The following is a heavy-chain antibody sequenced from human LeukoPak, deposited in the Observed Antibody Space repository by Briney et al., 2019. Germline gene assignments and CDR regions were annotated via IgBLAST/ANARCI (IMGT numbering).Heavy chain of an antibody. Sequence: PSETLSLTCTVSGGSISSGGYYWSWIRQHPGEGLEWIVYIYYSGSTYYNPSLKSRVTISVDTSKNQFSLKLSSVTAADTAVYYCARDSSLYGSGSYYFDYWGQGTLVTASS. CDR1: GGSISSGGYY. CDR3: ARDSSLYGSGSYYFDY. V-gene: IGHV4-31*03. D-gene: IGHD3-10*01. J-gene: IGHJ4*02. CDR2: IYYSGST.